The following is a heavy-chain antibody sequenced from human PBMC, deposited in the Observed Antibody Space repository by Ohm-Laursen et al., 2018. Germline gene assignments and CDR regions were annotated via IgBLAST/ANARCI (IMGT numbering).Heavy chain of an antibody. CDR2: IKQDGSEQ. V-gene: IGHV3-7*01. Sequence: SLRLSCAASGFTFSKYWMSWVRQAPGTGLEWVANIKQDGSEQDYVDSVKGRFTISRDNAKNSLYLHMDSLRGEDTAVYYCARLRGGYDFDYWGQGTLVTVSS. CDR1: GFTFSKYW. CDR3: ARLRGGYDFDY. J-gene: IGHJ4*02. D-gene: IGHD5-12*01.